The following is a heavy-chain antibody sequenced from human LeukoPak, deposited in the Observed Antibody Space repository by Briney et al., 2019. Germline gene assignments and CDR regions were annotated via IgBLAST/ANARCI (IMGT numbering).Heavy chain of an antibody. Sequence: ASVKVSCKASGGTFSSYAISWVRQAPGQGLEWMGGIIPIFGTANYAQKFQGRVTITADKSTSTAYMELRSLRSDDTAVYYCATYWSGYPFDYWGQGTLVTVSS. V-gene: IGHV1-69*06. CDR3: ATYWSGYPFDY. D-gene: IGHD3-3*01. J-gene: IGHJ4*02. CDR1: GGTFSSYA. CDR2: IIPIFGTA.